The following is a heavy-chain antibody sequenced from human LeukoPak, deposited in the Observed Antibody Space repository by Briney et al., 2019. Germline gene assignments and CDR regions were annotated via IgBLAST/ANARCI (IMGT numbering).Heavy chain of an antibody. CDR3: ARLGARGY. J-gene: IGHJ4*02. Sequence: SETLSLTCAVYGGSFSGYYWSWIRQPPGKGLEWIGEINHSGSTNYNPSLKSRVTISVDTSKNQFSLKLSSVTAADTAVYYCARLGARGYWGQGTLVTVSS. D-gene: IGHD3-16*01. CDR2: INHSGST. V-gene: IGHV4-34*01. CDR1: GGSFSGYY.